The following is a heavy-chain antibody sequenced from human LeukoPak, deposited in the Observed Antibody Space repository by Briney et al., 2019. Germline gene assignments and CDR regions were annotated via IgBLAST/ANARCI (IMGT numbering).Heavy chain of an antibody. D-gene: IGHD2-2*01. CDR2: IYYSGST. CDR3: ARLRRYCSSTSCYRRQAFDI. Sequence: SETLSLTCTVSGGSISGFYWSWIRQPPGKGLEWIGYIYYSGSTNYNPSLKSRVTISVDTSKNQFSLKLGSVTAADTAVYYCARLRRYCSSTSCYRRQAFDIWGQGTMVTVSS. V-gene: IGHV4-59*08. CDR1: GGSISGFY. J-gene: IGHJ3*02.